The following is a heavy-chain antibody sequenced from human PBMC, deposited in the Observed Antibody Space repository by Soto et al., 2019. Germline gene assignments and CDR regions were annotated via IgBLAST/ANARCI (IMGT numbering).Heavy chain of an antibody. CDR2: ISYDGSNK. CDR1: GFTFSSYA. D-gene: IGHD3-22*01. J-gene: IGHJ4*02. Sequence: PGGSLRLSCAASGFTFSSYAMHWVRQAPGKGLDWVAVISYDGSNKYYADSVKGRFTISRDNSKNTLYLQMNSLRAEDTAVYYCARDVGTDYYDSSGYGPIDYWGQGTLVTVSS. V-gene: IGHV3-30-3*01. CDR3: ARDVGTDYYDSSGYGPIDY.